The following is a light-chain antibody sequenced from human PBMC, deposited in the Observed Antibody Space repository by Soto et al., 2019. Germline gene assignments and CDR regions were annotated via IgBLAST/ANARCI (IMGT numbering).Light chain of an antibody. CDR3: QNYSRSLHT. V-gene: IGKV3-20*01. CDR2: GAS. J-gene: IGKJ1*01. CDR1: QSVSKY. Sequence: EIVLTQSPGTLALSPGEGATLSCRASQSVSKYLAWYQQKPGQAPRLLIYGASSRATGIPDSFSGSGSGTDFTLTISRLEPEDFEVYSCQNYSRSLHTFRQGPKV.